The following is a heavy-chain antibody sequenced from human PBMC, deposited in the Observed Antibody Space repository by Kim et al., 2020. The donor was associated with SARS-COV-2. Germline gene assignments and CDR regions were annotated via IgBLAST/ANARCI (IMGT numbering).Heavy chain of an antibody. J-gene: IGHJ6*03. V-gene: IGHV3-74*01. Sequence: GGSLRLSCAASGFTFSTYWMHWVRQAPGKGLVWVSRIKTDGSDIKYADSVKGRFTASRDNAKNTLFLQMKSLSAEDTAVYYCVRETAQAGYYYMDVWGKGTTAPVSS. CDR1: GFTFSTYW. CDR2: IKTDGSDI. CDR3: VRETAQAGYYYMDV.